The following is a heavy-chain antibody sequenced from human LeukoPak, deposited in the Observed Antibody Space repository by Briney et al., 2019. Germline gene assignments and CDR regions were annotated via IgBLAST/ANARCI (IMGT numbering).Heavy chain of an antibody. CDR2: IIPIFGTA. CDR3: TTDLQDYYDSSGY. Sequence: SVKVSCKASGGTFSSYAISWVRQAPGQGLEWMGGIIPIFGTANYAQKFQGRVTITADESTSTAYMELSSLRSEDTAVYYCTTDLQDYYDSSGYWGQGTLVTVSS. V-gene: IGHV1-69*13. CDR1: GGTFSSYA. J-gene: IGHJ4*02. D-gene: IGHD3-22*01.